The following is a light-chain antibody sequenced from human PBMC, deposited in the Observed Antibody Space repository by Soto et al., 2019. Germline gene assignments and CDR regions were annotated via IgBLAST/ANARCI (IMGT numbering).Light chain of an antibody. V-gene: IGKV3-20*01. CDR2: GAS. J-gene: IGKJ1*01. CDR3: QQYGSSPWT. Sequence: EIVLAQSPGTLSLSPGDSATLSCRASQSVSSSYLAWYQQKTGQAPRLLIYGASSRATGIPDRLSGSGSGTDLTLTISRLEPEDFAVYYCQQYGSSPWTCGQGTKVDIK. CDR1: QSVSSSY.